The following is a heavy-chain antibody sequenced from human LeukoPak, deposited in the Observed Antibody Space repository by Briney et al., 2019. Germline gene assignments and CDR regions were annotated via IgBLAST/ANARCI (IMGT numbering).Heavy chain of an antibody. Sequence: SVKVSCKASGGTFSSYAISWVRQAPGQGLEWMGGIIPIFGTANYAQKFQGRVTITADKSTSTAYMELSSLRSEDTAVYYCVWVAVRNYYYYMDVWGKGTTVTVSS. D-gene: IGHD3-10*01. CDR1: GGTFSSYA. CDR2: IIPIFGTA. J-gene: IGHJ6*03. V-gene: IGHV1-69*06. CDR3: VWVAVRNYYYYMDV.